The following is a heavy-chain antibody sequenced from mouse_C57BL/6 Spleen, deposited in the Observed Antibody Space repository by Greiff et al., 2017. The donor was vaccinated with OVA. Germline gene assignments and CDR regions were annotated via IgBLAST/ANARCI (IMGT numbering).Heavy chain of an antibody. D-gene: IGHD2-1*01. CDR3: AREGNYVGYFDY. Sequence: QVQLQQSGAELVRPGSSVKLPCKASGYTFTSYWMDWVKQRPGQGLEWIGNIYPSDSETHYNQKFKDKATLTVDKSSSTAYMQLSSLTSEDSAVYYCAREGNYVGYFDYWGQGTTLTVSS. J-gene: IGHJ2*01. V-gene: IGHV1-61*01. CDR1: GYTFTSYW. CDR2: IYPSDSET.